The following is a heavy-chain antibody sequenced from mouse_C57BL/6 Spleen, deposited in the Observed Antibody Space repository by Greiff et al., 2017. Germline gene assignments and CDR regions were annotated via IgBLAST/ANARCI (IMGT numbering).Heavy chain of an antibody. J-gene: IGHJ3*01. CDR1: GYSITSGYY. D-gene: IGHD2-2*01. CDR2: ISYDGSN. Sequence: EVKLLESGPGLVKPSQSLSLTCSVTGYSITSGYYWNWIRQFPGNKLEWMGYISYDGSNNYNPSLKNRISITRDTSKNQFFLKLNSVTTEDTATYYCARGYGYDAFAYWGQGTLVTVSA. CDR3: ARGYGYDAFAY. V-gene: IGHV3-6*01.